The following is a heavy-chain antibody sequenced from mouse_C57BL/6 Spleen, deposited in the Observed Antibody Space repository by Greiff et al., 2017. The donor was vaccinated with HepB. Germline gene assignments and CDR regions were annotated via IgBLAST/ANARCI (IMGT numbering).Heavy chain of an antibody. CDR1: GYTFTSYW. CDR2: INPSSGYT. CDR3: ARSPPRVLRLDY. V-gene: IGHV1-7*01. D-gene: IGHD1-1*01. J-gene: IGHJ2*01. Sequence: QVQLQQSGAELAQPGASVKLSCKASGYTFTSYWMHWVKQRPGQGLEWIGYINPSSGYTKYNQKFKDKSTLTADKSSITAYMQLSSLTYEDSAVYYCARSPPRVLRLDYWGQGTTLTVSS.